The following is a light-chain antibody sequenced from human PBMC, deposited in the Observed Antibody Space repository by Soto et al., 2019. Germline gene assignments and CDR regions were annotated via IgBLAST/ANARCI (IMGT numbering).Light chain of an antibody. CDR3: CSYAGSSTFYV. CDR2: EGS. V-gene: IGLV2-23*03. J-gene: IGLJ1*01. Sequence: QSALTQPASVSGSPGQSSTISCTGTSSDVGSYNLVSWYQQHPGKAPKLMIYEGSKRPSGVSNRFSGSKSGNTASLTISGLQAEDEADYYCCSYAGSSTFYVFGTGTKATVL. CDR1: SSDVGSYNL.